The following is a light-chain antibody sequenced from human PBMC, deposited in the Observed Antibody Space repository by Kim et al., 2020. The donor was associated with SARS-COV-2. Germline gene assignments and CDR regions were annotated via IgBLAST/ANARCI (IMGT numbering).Light chain of an antibody. Sequence: VSPGEGATHSCRASQTVSNNLAWDQQKPGQAPRRLIYDASIRATGIPGKFSGTGSGTEFTLTISSLQSEDLAVYFCQQYNNWPLTFGGGTKVDIK. CDR2: DAS. CDR1: QTVSNN. V-gene: IGKV3-15*01. J-gene: IGKJ4*01. CDR3: QQYNNWPLT.